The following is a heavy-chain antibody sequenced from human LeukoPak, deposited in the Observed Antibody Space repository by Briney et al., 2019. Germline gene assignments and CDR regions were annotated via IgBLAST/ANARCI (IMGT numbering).Heavy chain of an antibody. V-gene: IGHV4-39*07. CDR2: IYYSGST. D-gene: IGHD4-17*01. J-gene: IGHJ4*02. CDR3: ARTSTVNGEPYDY. Sequence: SETLSLTCTVSGGSISSSSYYWGWIRQPAGKGLEWIGSIYYSGSTYYNPSLKSRVTISVDTSKNQFSLKLSSVTAADTAVYYCARTSTVNGEPYDYWGQGTLVTVSS. CDR1: GGSISSSSYY.